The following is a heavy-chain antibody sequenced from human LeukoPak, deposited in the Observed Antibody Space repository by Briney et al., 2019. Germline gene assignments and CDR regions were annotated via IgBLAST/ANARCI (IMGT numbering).Heavy chain of an antibody. Sequence: GGSLRLSCAVSGFTFSSYWMSWVRQAPGKGLEWVANIKHDGNEKYYVDSVKGRFAISRDNAKNSLYLQMNSLRAKDTAVYYCARISSGWSLDYWGQGALVTVSS. D-gene: IGHD6-19*01. CDR1: GFTFSSYW. V-gene: IGHV3-7*01. J-gene: IGHJ4*02. CDR3: ARISSGWSLDY. CDR2: IKHDGNEK.